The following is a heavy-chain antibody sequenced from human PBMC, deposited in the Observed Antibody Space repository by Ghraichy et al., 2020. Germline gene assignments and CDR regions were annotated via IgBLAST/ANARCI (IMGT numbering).Heavy chain of an antibody. CDR1: GYTFTSYG. CDR2: ISAYNGNT. Sequence: ASVKVSCKASGYTFTSYGISWVRQAPGQGLEWMGWISAYNGNTNYAQKLQGRVTMTTDTSTSTAYMELRSLRSDDTAVYYCARGGVLGYCSSTSCHEDYYYGMDVWGQGTTVTVSS. V-gene: IGHV1-18*01. CDR3: ARGGVLGYCSSTSCHEDYYYGMDV. D-gene: IGHD2-2*01. J-gene: IGHJ6*02.